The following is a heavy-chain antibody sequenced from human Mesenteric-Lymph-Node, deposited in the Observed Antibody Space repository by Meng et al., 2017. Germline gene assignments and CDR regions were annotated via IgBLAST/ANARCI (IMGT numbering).Heavy chain of an antibody. CDR2: ISPTGGSL. Sequence: VQPAESGGGLAKAGRSLRLSCAASGFTFSDYYMTWIRQSPGQGLEWIASISPTGGSLYYADSVKGRFSISRDNSKTSLSLQMDSLRVEDTAIYYCARDHGFLNWFDPWGQGTLVTVSS. CDR3: ARDHGFLNWFDP. V-gene: IGHV3-11*04. D-gene: IGHD2/OR15-2a*01. CDR1: GFTFSDYY. J-gene: IGHJ5*02.